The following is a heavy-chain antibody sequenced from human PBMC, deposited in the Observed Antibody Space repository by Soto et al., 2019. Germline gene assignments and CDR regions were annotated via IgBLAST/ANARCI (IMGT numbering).Heavy chain of an antibody. CDR2: ISPFNDYT. Sequence: ASVKVSCKASGYTFNKYGFNWVRQAPGQGLEWMGRISPFNDYTNLAQKFQGRVTLTTDASTNTAYMELQILRSDDTAMYYCARGRGVVIPAGTPDAFDVWGQGTKVTVSS. D-gene: IGHD6-13*01. V-gene: IGHV1-18*01. J-gene: IGHJ3*01. CDR1: GYTFNKYG. CDR3: ARGRGVVIPAGTPDAFDV.